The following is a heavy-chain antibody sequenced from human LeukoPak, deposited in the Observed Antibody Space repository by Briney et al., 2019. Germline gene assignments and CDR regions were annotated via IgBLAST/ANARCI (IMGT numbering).Heavy chain of an antibody. V-gene: IGHV4-4*07. Sequence: SETLSLTCTVSGGSISSYYWSWIRQPAGKGLEWIGRIYTCGSTNYNPSLKSRVTMSVDTSKNQFSLKLSSVTAADTAVYYCARETYSSSWYWADYWGQGTLVTVSS. CDR3: ARETYSSSWYWADY. CDR1: GGSISSYY. D-gene: IGHD6-13*01. J-gene: IGHJ4*02. CDR2: IYTCGST.